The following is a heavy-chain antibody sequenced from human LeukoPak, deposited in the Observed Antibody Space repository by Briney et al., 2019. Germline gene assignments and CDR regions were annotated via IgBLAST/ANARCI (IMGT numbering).Heavy chain of an antibody. D-gene: IGHD3-9*01. CDR2: IYSDGST. CDR1: GFTVSSNY. V-gene: IGHV3-53*01. Sequence: GGSLRLSCAASGFTVSSNYMTWVRQAPGEGLEWLSVIYSDGSTYYADSVKGRFTILRDNSKNTLYLQMNSLRAEDTAVYYCARDIDWLLSHHSDYWGQGTLVTVSS. J-gene: IGHJ4*02. CDR3: ARDIDWLLSHHSDY.